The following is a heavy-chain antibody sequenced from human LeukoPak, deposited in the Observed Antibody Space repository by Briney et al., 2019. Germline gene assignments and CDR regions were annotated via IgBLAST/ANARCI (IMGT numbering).Heavy chain of an antibody. Sequence: ASVKVSCKASGYTFTSYYMHWVRQAPGQGLEWMGIINPSGGSTSYAQKFQGRVTMTRDTSTSTVYMELSSLRSEDTAVYYCARERGRGHYDILTGVNWFDPWGQGTLVTVSS. CDR3: ARERGRGHYDILTGVNWFDP. V-gene: IGHV1-46*01. CDR1: GYTFTSYY. J-gene: IGHJ5*02. CDR2: INPSGGST. D-gene: IGHD3-9*01.